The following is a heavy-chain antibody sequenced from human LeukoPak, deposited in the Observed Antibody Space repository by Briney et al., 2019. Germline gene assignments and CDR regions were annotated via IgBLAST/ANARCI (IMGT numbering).Heavy chain of an antibody. Sequence: ASVKVSFKASGYSFTDYYIHWVRRAPGQGLEWMGWINPNSGGTNFAQKFQGRVTMTSDPSITTAYMDLSRLRSDDTAVYYCAKNREYSNGWYLLDFWGQGTLVTVSS. V-gene: IGHV1-2*02. J-gene: IGHJ4*02. D-gene: IGHD6-19*01. CDR3: AKNREYSNGWYLLDF. CDR2: INPNSGGT. CDR1: GYSFTDYY.